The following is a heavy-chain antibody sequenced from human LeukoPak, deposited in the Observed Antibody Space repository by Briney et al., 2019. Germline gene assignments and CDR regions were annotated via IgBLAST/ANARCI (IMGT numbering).Heavy chain of an antibody. V-gene: IGHV4-39*01. J-gene: IGHJ4*02. Sequence: SETLSLTCTVSGGSISSSSYYWGWIRQPPGKGLEWIGSIYYSGSTYYNPSLKSRVTISVDTSKNQFSLKLSSVTAADTAVYYCARSITMVRGVWGQGTLVTVSS. CDR3: ARSITMVRGV. CDR2: IYYSGST. D-gene: IGHD3-10*01. CDR1: GGSISSSSYY.